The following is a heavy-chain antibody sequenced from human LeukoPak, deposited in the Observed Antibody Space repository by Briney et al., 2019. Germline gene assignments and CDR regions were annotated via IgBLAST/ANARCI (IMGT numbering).Heavy chain of an antibody. CDR1: GFTCSSYA. V-gene: IGHV3-23*01. CDR3: AKATDIVATTYFDY. D-gene: IGHD5-12*01. J-gene: IGHJ4*02. Sequence: PGGSLRLSCAASGFTCSSYAMSSVRQAPGKGLEWVSAISGSGGSTYYADSVKGRFTISRDNSKNTLYLQMNSLRSEDTAVYYCAKATDIVATTYFDYWGQGTLVTVSS. CDR2: ISGSGGST.